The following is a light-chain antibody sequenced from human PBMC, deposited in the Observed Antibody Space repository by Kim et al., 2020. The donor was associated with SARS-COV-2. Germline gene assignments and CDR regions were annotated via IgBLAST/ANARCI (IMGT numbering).Light chain of an antibody. J-gene: IGKJ4*01. CDR3: QQYNNWPPLT. Sequence: SPGERATLSGRASQSVSSNLAWYQQKPGQAPRLLIYGAYTRATDIPARFSGSGSGTEFTLTISSLQSEDFAVYYCQQYNNWPPLTFGGGTKVDIK. V-gene: IGKV3-15*01. CDR2: GAY. CDR1: QSVSSN.